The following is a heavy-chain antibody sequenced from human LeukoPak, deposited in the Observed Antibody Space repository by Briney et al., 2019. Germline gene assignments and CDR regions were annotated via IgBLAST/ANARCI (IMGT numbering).Heavy chain of an antibody. CDR3: GRRVSRGVFDF. Sequence: PSETLSLTCAVYGGSFSGYYWSWIRQSPGKGLEWIGEINHSGSTNYNPSLKSRVTISVDTSKNQFSLKLSSVTAADTAVYYCGRRVSRGVFDFWGQGTLVTVSS. V-gene: IGHV4-34*01. J-gene: IGHJ4*02. CDR1: GGSFSGYY. D-gene: IGHD3-10*01. CDR2: INHSGST.